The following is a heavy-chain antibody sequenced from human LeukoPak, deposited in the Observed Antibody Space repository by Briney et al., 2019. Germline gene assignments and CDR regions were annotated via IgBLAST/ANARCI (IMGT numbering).Heavy chain of an antibody. D-gene: IGHD5-24*01. CDR2: IYHSGST. CDR1: GYSISSGYY. J-gene: IGHJ4*02. CDR3: ARHEAEMATTLGGY. V-gene: IGHV4-38-2*01. Sequence: KPSETLSLTCAVSGYSISSGYYWGWIRQPPGKGLEWIGSIYHSGSTFYNPSLKSRVTISVDTSKNQFSLRLSSVTAADTAVYYCARHEAEMATTLGGYWGQGTLVTVSS.